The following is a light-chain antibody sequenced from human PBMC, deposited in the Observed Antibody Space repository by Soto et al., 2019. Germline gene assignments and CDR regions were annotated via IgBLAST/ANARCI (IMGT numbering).Light chain of an antibody. V-gene: IGKV1-5*01. Sequence: DIQMTQSPSTLSASVGDRVTITCRASQSISNRLAWYQQKPGKAPKVLIYDASSLESGVPSRFSGSGSGTEFTLTISSLQPDDFATYYCPHYNSYSEAFGQGTKVDIK. J-gene: IGKJ1*01. CDR2: DAS. CDR3: PHYNSYSEA. CDR1: QSISNR.